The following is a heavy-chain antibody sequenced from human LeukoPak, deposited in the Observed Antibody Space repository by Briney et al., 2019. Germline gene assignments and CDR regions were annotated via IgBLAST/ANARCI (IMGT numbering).Heavy chain of an antibody. CDR2: ISGSGGST. V-gene: IGHV3-23*01. CDR1: GFTFNTYA. D-gene: IGHD6-13*01. J-gene: IGHJ4*02. CDR3: AKDMRQQLVRYFDY. Sequence: GGSLRLSCTASGFTFNTYAMSWVRQAPGKGLEWVSAISGSGGSTYYADSVKGRFTISRDNSKNTLYLQMNSLRAEDTAVYYCAKDMRQQLVRYFDYWGQGTLVTVSS.